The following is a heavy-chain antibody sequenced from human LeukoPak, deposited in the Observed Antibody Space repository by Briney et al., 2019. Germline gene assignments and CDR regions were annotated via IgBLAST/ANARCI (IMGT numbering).Heavy chain of an antibody. J-gene: IGHJ3*02. CDR2: MNPNSGNT. CDR1: GYTFTSYD. Sequence: ASVKVSCKASGYTFTSYDINWVRQATGQGLEWMGWMNPNSGNTGYAQKFQGRVTMTRNTSISTAYMELSSLRSEDTAVYYCARDRRDGYNDAFDIWGQGTMVTVSS. D-gene: IGHD5-24*01. CDR3: ARDRRDGYNDAFDI. V-gene: IGHV1-8*01.